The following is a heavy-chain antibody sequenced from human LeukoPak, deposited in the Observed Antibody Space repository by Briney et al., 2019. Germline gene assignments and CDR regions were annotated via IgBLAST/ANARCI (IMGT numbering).Heavy chain of an antibody. J-gene: IGHJ4*02. CDR1: GFTFSSYA. CDR3: AISFMTTVTLFDY. V-gene: IGHV3-23*01. D-gene: IGHD4-17*01. Sequence: GGSLRLSCAASGFTFSSYAMSWVRQAPGKGLEWVSAISGSGGSTYYADSVKGLFTISRDNSKNTLYLQMNSLRAEDTAVYYCAISFMTTVTLFDYWGQGTLVTVSS. CDR2: ISGSGGST.